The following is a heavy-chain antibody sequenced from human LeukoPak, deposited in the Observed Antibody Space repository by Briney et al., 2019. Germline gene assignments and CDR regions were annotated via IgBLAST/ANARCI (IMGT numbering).Heavy chain of an antibody. D-gene: IGHD1-14*01. CDR1: GFTVSSNY. CDR3: AKDNGIPYYYAMDV. CDR2: IYSGGST. Sequence: GGSLRLSCAASGFTVSSNYMSWVRQAPGKGLEWVSVIYSGGSTYYADSVKGRFTISRDNSKNTLYLQMNSLSVEDTALYYCAKDNGIPYYYAMDVWGQGTTVTVSS. V-gene: IGHV3-53*05. J-gene: IGHJ6*02.